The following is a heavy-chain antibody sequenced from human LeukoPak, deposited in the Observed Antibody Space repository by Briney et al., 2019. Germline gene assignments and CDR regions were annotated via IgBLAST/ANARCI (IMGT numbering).Heavy chain of an antibody. D-gene: IGHD1-26*01. Sequence: GGSLRLSCAPSGFTFSSYAMSWVRQGPGKGLEWVSTISGSGGNTYYADSVKGRFTISRDNSKNTLYLHMNSLRAEDTAVYYCARALPGAPFDYWGQGTLVTVSS. J-gene: IGHJ4*02. CDR2: ISGSGGNT. CDR3: ARALPGAPFDY. CDR1: GFTFSSYA. V-gene: IGHV3-23*01.